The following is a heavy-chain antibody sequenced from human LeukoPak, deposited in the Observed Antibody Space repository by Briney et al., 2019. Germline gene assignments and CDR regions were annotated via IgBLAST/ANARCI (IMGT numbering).Heavy chain of an antibody. D-gene: IGHD6-13*01. CDR3: ARPAGYSSSYPFDY. J-gene: IGHJ4*02. CDR1: GYTFTSYG. CDR2: ISAYNGNT. V-gene: IGHV1-18*04. Sequence: GASVKVSCKASGYTFTSYGISWVRQAPGQGLEWMGWISAYNGNTNYAQKLQGRVTMTTDTSTSTAYMELRSLRSGDTAVYYYARPAGYSSSYPFDYWGEGTLVTVSS.